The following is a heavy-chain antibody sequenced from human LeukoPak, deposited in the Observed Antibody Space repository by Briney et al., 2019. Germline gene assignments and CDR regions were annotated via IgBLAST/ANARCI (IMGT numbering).Heavy chain of an antibody. V-gene: IGHV1-46*01. Sequence: ASVKVSCKASGYTFTSYYMHWVRQAPGQGLEWMGIINPSGGSTSYAQKFQGRVTMTRDTSTSTVYMELSSLRSEDTAVYYCAGGGYSYGRYYYYMDVWGKGTTVTVSS. J-gene: IGHJ6*03. CDR2: INPSGGST. D-gene: IGHD5-18*01. CDR1: GYTFTSYY. CDR3: AGGGYSYGRYYYYMDV.